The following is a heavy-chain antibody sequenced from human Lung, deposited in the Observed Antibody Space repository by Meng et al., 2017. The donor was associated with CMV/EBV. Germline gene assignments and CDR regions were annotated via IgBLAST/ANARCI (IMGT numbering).Heavy chain of an antibody. J-gene: IGHJ3*02. Sequence: GGSXRLXXAASGFTVINNYMNWVRQAPGKGLEWVSIIYAGGSTDYADSVNGRFTISRDNSKNTLYLQMNSLRPEDTAVYYCAREKEGRMSTISAFDIWGQGTMVXVSS. CDR2: IYAGGST. CDR3: AREKEGRMSTISAFDI. CDR1: GFTVINNY. D-gene: IGHD5-24*01. V-gene: IGHV3-66*02.